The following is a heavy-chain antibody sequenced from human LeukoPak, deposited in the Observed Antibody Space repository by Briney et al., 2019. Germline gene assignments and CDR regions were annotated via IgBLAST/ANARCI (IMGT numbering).Heavy chain of an antibody. CDR2: INHSGST. CDR3: ARGLFSSGWYRY. V-gene: IGHV4-34*01. J-gene: IGHJ4*02. CDR1: GGSFSGYY. Sequence: SETLSLNCAVYGGSFSGYYWSWIRQPPGKGLEWIGEINHSGSTNYNPSLKSRVTISVDTSKNQFSLKLSSATAADTAVYYCARGLFSSGWYRYWGQGTLVTVSS. D-gene: IGHD6-19*01.